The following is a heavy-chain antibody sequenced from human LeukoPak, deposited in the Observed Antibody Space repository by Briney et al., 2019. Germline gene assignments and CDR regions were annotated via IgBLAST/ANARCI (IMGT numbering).Heavy chain of an antibody. CDR3: ARDLSYSGSYPEDY. J-gene: IGHJ4*02. Sequence: GASVKVSCKASGYTFTSYAMHWVRQAPGQRLEWMGWINAGNGNTKYSQKFQGRVTITADKSTSTAYMELSSLRSEDTAVYYCARDLSYSGSYPEDYWGQGTLVTVSS. V-gene: IGHV1-3*01. D-gene: IGHD1-26*01. CDR1: GYTFTSYA. CDR2: INAGNGNT.